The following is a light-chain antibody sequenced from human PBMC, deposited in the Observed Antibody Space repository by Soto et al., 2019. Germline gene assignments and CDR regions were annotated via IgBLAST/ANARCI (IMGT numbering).Light chain of an antibody. V-gene: IGLV2-14*01. J-gene: IGLJ3*02. CDR2: EVS. CDR3: SSYTLRNTLVL. CDR1: SSDVGGYNF. Sequence: QSALTQPASVSGSPGQSITISCTGTSSDVGGYNFVSWYQQHPGKAPRLIIYEVSSRPSGVSYRFSGSKSGNTGSLTISGLQAEDEADYYCSSYTLRNTLVLFGGGTKLTAL.